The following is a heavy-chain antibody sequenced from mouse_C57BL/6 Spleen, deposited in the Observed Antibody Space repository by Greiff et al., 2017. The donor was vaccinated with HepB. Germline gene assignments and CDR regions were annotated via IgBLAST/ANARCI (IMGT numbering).Heavy chain of an antibody. D-gene: IGHD2-5*01. CDR3: ARRAYYSNSFDY. CDR1: GFTFSDYG. V-gene: IGHV5-17*01. CDR2: ISSGSSTI. Sequence: EVQGVESGGGLVKPGGSLKLSCAASGFTFSDYGMHWVRQAPEKGLEWVAYISSGSSTIYYADTVKGRFTISRDNAKNTLFLQMTSLRSEDTAMYYCARRAYYSNSFDYWGQGTTLTVSS. J-gene: IGHJ2*01.